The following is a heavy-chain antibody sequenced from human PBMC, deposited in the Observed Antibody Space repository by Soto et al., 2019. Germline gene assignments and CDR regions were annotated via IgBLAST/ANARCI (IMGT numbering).Heavy chain of an antibody. CDR2: IDPIDSYT. V-gene: IGHV5-10-1*01. J-gene: IGHJ6*02. D-gene: IGHD2-2*01. CDR1: GYSFTSDW. CDR3: ASSPRGYCSSTSCRELGNYYGMDV. Sequence: EVQLVQSGAEVKKPGESLRISCKGSGYSFTSDWISWVRQMPGKGLEWMGRIDPIDSYTNYSPSFQGHVTISADKSISTAYLQWSSLKASDTAMYYCASSPRGYCSSTSCRELGNYYGMDVWGQGTTVTVSS.